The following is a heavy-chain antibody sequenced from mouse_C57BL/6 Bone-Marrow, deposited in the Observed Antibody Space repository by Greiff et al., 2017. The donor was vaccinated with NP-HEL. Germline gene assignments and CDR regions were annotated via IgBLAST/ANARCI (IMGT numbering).Heavy chain of an antibody. CDR1: GYTFTSYG. CDR2: IYPRSGNT. CDR3: ARGDGYYATWFAY. D-gene: IGHD2-3*01. V-gene: IGHV1-81*01. J-gene: IGHJ3*01. Sequence: VKLMESGAELARPGASVKLSCKASGYTFTSYGISWVKQRTGQGLEWIGEIYPRSGNTYYNEKFKGKATLTADKSSSTAYMELRSLTAEDSAVYFCARGDGYYATWFAYWGQGTLVTVSA.